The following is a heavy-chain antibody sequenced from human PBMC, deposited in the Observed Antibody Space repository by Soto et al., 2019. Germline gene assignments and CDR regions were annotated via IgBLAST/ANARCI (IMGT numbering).Heavy chain of an antibody. CDR3: AKGIKYSSSSHFSYFDY. D-gene: IGHD6-6*01. CDR2: ISGSGGST. V-gene: IGHV3-23*01. Sequence: GGSLRLSCAASGFTFSSYAMSWVRQAPGKGLEWVSAISGSGGSTYYADSVKGRFTISRDNSKNTLYLQMNSLRAEDTAVYYCAKGIKYSSSSHFSYFDYWGQGTLVTVSS. CDR1: GFTFSSYA. J-gene: IGHJ4*02.